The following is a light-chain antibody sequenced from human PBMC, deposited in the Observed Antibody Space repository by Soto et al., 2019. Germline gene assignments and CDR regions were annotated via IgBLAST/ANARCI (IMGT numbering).Light chain of an antibody. Sequence: QSALTQPPSASGSPGQSVTISCTGSSSDVGGYNCVSWFQQHPGKAPTLMIFEDIKRPSGVPDRFSASKSGNTASLTVSGLQAEDEADYYCSSYGGSDNLIFGGGTKLTVL. CDR3: SSYGGSDNLI. J-gene: IGLJ2*01. V-gene: IGLV2-8*01. CDR2: EDI. CDR1: SSDVGGYNC.